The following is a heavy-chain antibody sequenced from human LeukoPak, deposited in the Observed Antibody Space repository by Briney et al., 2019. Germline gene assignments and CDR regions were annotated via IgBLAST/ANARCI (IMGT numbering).Heavy chain of an antibody. J-gene: IGHJ3*02. CDR1: GYSISSGYY. CDR2: TYYSGNT. V-gene: IGHV4-38-2*02. Sequence: SETLSLTCTVSGYSISSGYYWGWIRQSPGKGLEWIGNTYYSGNTNYNPSLKSRVTISIDTSKKQFSLSLTSVTAADTALYYCACAGVSTTRPYGLDIWGQGTTVTVSA. CDR3: ACAGVSTTRPYGLDI. D-gene: IGHD1-1*01.